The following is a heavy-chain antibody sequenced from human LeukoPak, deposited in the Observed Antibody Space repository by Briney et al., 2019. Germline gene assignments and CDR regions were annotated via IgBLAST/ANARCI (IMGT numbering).Heavy chain of an antibody. CDR2: ISSSGSTI. V-gene: IGHV3-11*04. CDR1: GFTFSDYY. J-gene: IGHJ4*02. CDR3: AREYCSGGSCSAGNY. D-gene: IGHD2-15*01. Sequence: LGGSLRLSCAASGFTFSDYYMSWIRQAPGKGLEWVSYISSSGSTIYYADSVKGRFTISRDNAKNSLYLQMNSLRAEDTAVYYCAREYCSGGSCSAGNYWGQGTLVTVSS.